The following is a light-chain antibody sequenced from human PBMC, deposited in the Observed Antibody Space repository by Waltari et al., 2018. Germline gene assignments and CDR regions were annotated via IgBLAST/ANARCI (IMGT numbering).Light chain of an antibody. J-gene: IGKJ4*01. Sequence: DIQMTQSPSFLSASVGDTVTITCRASPAISDYLAWYQQQAGKTPRLLMFSASTLQSGVPSRFSGSGSGTDFSLTISNLQPEDVATYFCQKYDRAPFTFGSGTKIDVK. CDR3: QKYDRAPFT. CDR1: PAISDY. CDR2: SAS. V-gene: IGKV1-27*01.